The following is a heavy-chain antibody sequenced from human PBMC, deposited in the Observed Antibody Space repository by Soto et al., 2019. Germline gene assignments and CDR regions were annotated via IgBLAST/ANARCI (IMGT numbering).Heavy chain of an antibody. J-gene: IGHJ6*02. CDR3: AKSRASMVRGVVLYYGMDV. Sequence: QVQLVASGGGVVQPGRSLRLSCAASGFTFSSYGMHWVRQAPGKGLEWVTVISFDGSKEYYADSVKGRFTISRDNSKNTLYLQMNSLTIEDTAVYYCAKSRASMVRGVVLYYGMDVWGHGTTVSVSS. V-gene: IGHV3-30*18. CDR2: ISFDGSKE. D-gene: IGHD3-10*01. CDR1: GFTFSSYG.